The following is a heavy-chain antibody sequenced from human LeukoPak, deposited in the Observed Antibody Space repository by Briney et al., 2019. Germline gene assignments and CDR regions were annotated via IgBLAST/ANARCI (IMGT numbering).Heavy chain of an antibody. D-gene: IGHD3-22*01. CDR1: GLTVSSNY. J-gene: IGHJ4*02. CDR2: LYSDGTT. CDR3: ANYDTTGFYFDQ. Sequence: GGSLRLSCSASGLTVSSNYMSWVRQAPGKGLEWVSLLYSDGTTYYADSVRGRFAISRDNCKNTLYLQMFSLRAEDTAMYYCANYDTTGFYFDQWGQGTLVTVSS. V-gene: IGHV3-53*01.